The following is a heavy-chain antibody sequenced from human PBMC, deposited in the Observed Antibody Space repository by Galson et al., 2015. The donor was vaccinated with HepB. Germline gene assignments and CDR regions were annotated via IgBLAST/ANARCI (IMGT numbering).Heavy chain of an antibody. V-gene: IGHV3-23*01. J-gene: IGHJ4*02. D-gene: IGHD3-3*01. CDR3: ARDLGDY. Sequence: SLRLSCAASGFTFSTYAMSWVRQAPGKGLEWVSGIRGSGSSTYYADAVKGRFTISSDNSKNMLYLQMHSLRAEDTAIYYCARDLGDYWGQGTLVTVSS. CDR2: IRGSGSST. CDR1: GFTFSTYA.